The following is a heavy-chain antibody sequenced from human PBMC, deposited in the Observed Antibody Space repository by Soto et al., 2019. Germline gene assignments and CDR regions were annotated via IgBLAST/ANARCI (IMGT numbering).Heavy chain of an antibody. J-gene: IGHJ4*02. CDR2: ISYDGSNK. D-gene: IGHD3-16*02. CDR3: AIDRYFKREYFDY. V-gene: IGHV3-30*03. Sequence: QVQLVESGGGVVQPGRSLRLSCAASGFTFSSYYMHWVRQAPGKGLEWVAVISYDGSNKYSADSVKGRFTISRDNSKKTLYLQMNSLRAEDTAVYYCAIDRYFKREYFDYWGQGTLVTVSS. CDR1: GFTFSSYY.